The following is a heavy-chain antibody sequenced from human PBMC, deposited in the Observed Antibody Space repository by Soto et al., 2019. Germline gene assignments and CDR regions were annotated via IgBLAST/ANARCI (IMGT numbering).Heavy chain of an antibody. CDR2: LDAEDGET. CDR1: GYSLSDLS. CDR3: ATLPRTIERTPAAIWSFDS. D-gene: IGHD2-2*01. J-gene: IGHJ4*02. Sequence: GASVKVSCKVSGYSLSDLSIHWVRQAPGKGLEWMGGLDAEDGETIYAQKLQGGGTMTEDTSTDTAYMELSSLTSEDTAMYYCATLPRTIERTPAAIWSFDSWGQGTLATVSS. V-gene: IGHV1-24*01.